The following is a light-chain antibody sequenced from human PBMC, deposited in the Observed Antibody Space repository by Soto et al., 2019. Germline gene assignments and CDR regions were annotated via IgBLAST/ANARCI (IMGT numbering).Light chain of an antibody. CDR3: QQLNKYPST. V-gene: IGKV1-9*01. J-gene: IGKJ4*01. CDR1: QSISSY. CDR2: GAS. Sequence: DIKMTQSTSTLSASVGDRVTITCRASQSISSYLGWYQQKPGKAPKLLIYGASTLQSGVPSRFSGSGSGTDFTLTISSLQPEDFATYYCQQLNKYPSTFGGGTKVDIK.